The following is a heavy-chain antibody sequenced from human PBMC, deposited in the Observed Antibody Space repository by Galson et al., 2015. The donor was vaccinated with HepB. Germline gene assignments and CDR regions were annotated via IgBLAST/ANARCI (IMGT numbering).Heavy chain of an antibody. CDR1: GFAFHSHA. CDR3: AKGYGLFDS. CDR2: IMGSGDST. Sequence: SLRLSCAASGFAFHSHAMSWVRQAPGRGLEWISGIMGSGDSTFYGDSVKGRFTVSRDNSKNMLYLQMNSLRAEDAGLYFCAKGYGLFDSWGQGILVTVSS. J-gene: IGHJ5*01. V-gene: IGHV3-23*01. D-gene: IGHD5-18*01.